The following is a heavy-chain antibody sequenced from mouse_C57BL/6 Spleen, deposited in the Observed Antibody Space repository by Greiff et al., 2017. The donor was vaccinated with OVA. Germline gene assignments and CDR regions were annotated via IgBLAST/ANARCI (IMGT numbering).Heavy chain of an antibody. CDR1: GFTFSSYT. D-gene: IGHD1-1*01. CDR2: ISGGGGNT. CDR3: ARQGAIDYFDY. Sequence: EVQLVESGGGLVKPGGSLKLSCAASGFTFSSYTMSWVRQTPEKRLEWVATISGGGGNTYYPDSVKGRFTISRDNAKNTLYLQMSSLRSEDTALYYCARQGAIDYFDYWGQGTTLTVSS. V-gene: IGHV5-9*01. J-gene: IGHJ2*01.